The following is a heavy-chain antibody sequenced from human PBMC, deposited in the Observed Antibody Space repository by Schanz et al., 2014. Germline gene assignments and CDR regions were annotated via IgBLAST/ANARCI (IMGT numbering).Heavy chain of an antibody. D-gene: IGHD5-18*01. CDR3: ARDTSYGMDV. J-gene: IGHJ6*02. Sequence: VQLVESGGGVVQPGRSLRLSCAASGFTFSSYAMSWVRQAPGKGLEWVSTISASGGSTYYADSVKGRFTISRDNAKNSLYLQMNSLRAEDTAVYYCARDTSYGMDVWGQGTTVTVSS. CDR1: GFTFSSYA. V-gene: IGHV3-23*04. CDR2: ISASGGST.